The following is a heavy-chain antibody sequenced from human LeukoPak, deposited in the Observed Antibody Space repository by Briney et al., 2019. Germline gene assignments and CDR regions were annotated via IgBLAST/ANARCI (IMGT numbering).Heavy chain of an antibody. V-gene: IGHV4-59*09. CDR3: ARGPRITMVRGGAFDI. J-gene: IGHJ3*02. CDR2: YSGST. Sequence: YSGSTNYNPSLKSRVTISVDTSKNQFSLKLSSVTAADTAVYYCARGPRITMVRGGAFDIWGQGTMVTVSS. D-gene: IGHD3-10*01.